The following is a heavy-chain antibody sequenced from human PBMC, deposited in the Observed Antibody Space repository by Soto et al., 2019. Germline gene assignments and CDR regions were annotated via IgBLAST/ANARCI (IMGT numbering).Heavy chain of an antibody. CDR2: ISAYNGNT. J-gene: IGHJ3*02. V-gene: IGHV1-18*01. D-gene: IGHD3-22*01. CDR3: ARVGAYYYDSSGSQGAFDI. CDR1: GYTFTSYG. Sequence: GASVKVSCKASGYTFTSYGISWARQAPGQGLEWMGWISAYNGNTNYAQKLQGRVTMTTDTSTSTAYMELRSLRSDDTAVYYCARVGAYYYDSSGSQGAFDIWGQGTMVTVSS.